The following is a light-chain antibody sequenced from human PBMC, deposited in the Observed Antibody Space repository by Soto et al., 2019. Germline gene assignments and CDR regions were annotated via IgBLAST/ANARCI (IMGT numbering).Light chain of an antibody. V-gene: IGKV1-39*01. J-gene: IGKJ4*01. Sequence: DIQMTQSTSSLSASVGDRVTITCRASQNSSSYLNWYQQKPGKAPKLLIYAASSLQSGVPSRFSGSGSGTDFPLTISSLQPEDFATYYCQQSDSTPLTFGGGTKVEIK. CDR3: QQSDSTPLT. CDR1: QNSSSY. CDR2: AAS.